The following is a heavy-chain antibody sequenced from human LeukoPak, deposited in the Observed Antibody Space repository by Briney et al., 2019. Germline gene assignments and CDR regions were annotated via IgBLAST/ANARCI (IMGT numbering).Heavy chain of an antibody. CDR2: INTNTGNP. V-gene: IGHV7-4-1*02. D-gene: IGHD6-13*01. CDR1: GYTFTSYA. Sequence: ASVKVSCKAPGYTFTSYAMNWVRQAPGQGLEWTGWINTNTGNPTYAQGFTGRFVFSLDTSVSTAYLQVSSLKAEDTAVYYCARDPAAGTIWGQGTMVTVSS. J-gene: IGHJ3*02. CDR3: ARDPAAGTI.